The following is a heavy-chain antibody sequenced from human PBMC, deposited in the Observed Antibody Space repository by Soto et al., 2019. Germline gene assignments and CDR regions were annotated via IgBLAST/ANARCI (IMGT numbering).Heavy chain of an antibody. CDR3: ARSGETGNWFDP. V-gene: IGHV4-31*03. Sequence: SETLSLTCTVSGGSISSGGYYWSWIRQHPGKGLEWIGYIYYSGSTYYNPSLKIRVTISVDTSKNQFSLKLSSVTAADTAVYYCARSGETGNWFDPWGQGTLVTVSS. CDR2: IYYSGST. D-gene: IGHD1-1*01. CDR1: GGSISSGGYY. J-gene: IGHJ5*02.